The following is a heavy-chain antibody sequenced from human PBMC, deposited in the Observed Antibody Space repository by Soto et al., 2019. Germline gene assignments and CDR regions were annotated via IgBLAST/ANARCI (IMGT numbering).Heavy chain of an antibody. CDR3: ARDMVVAAPFSAFDI. J-gene: IGHJ3*02. D-gene: IGHD2-15*01. V-gene: IGHV3-30-3*01. CDR2: ISYDGSNK. CDR1: GFTFSSYA. Sequence: QVQLVESGGGVVQPGRSLRLSCAASGFTFSSYAMHWVRQAPGKGLEWVAVISYDGSNKYYADSVKGRFTISRDNSKNTLYLQMNSLRAEDTAVYYCARDMVVAAPFSAFDIWGQGTMVTVSS.